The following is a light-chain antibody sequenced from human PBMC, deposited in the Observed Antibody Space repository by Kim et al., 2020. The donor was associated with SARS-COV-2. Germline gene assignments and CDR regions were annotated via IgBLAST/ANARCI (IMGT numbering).Light chain of an antibody. J-gene: IGLJ3*02. V-gene: IGLV3-1*01. Sequence: SYELTQPPSVSVSPGQTASITCSGDKSGDKYACWYQQKPGQSPVLVIYQDSKRPSGIPERFSGSNSGNTATLTISGTQAMDEADYYCQAWDSRTWVFGGG. CDR1: KSGDKY. CDR2: QDS. CDR3: QAWDSRTWV.